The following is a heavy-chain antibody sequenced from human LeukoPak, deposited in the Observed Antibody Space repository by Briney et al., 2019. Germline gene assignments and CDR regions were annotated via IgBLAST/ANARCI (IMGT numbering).Heavy chain of an antibody. CDR3: ARGGDSSSWFRDNRFDP. V-gene: IGHV4-59*01. Sequence: SETLSLTCTVSGGSISSYYWSWIRQPPGKGLEWIGYIYYSGSTNYNPSLKSRVTISVDTSKNQFSLKLSSVTAADTAVYYCARGGDSSSWFRDNRFDPWGQGTLVTVSS. J-gene: IGHJ5*02. CDR2: IYYSGST. CDR1: GGSISSYY. D-gene: IGHD6-13*01.